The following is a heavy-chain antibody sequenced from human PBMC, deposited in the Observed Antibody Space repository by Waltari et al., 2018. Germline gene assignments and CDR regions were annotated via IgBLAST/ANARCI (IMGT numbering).Heavy chain of an antibody. J-gene: IGHJ3*02. D-gene: IGHD2-2*01. CDR2: IYTSGST. V-gene: IGHV4-4*07. Sequence: QVQLQESGPGLVKPSETLSLTCTVSGGSIRSYYWSWIRQPAGKGLEWIGRIYTSGSTNYNPSLKSRVTMSVDTSKNQFSLKLSSVTAADTAVYYCAREAVVVPAAMRTDAFDIWGQGTMVTVSS. CDR3: AREAVVVPAAMRTDAFDI. CDR1: GGSIRSYY.